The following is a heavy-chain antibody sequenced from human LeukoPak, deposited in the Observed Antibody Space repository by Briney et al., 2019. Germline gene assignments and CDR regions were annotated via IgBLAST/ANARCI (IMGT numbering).Heavy chain of an antibody. CDR3: ATGKGARDF. CDR1: GFTFNNAW. Sequence: GGSLRLSCAASGFTFNNAWMNWDRHAPGKGLEWVGRIKSKTDGGTADYAAPVKGRFTISRDDSKTTLYLQMSSLKTEDTAVYYCATGKGARDFWGQGTLVTVSS. D-gene: IGHD4-23*01. V-gene: IGHV3-15*01. J-gene: IGHJ4*02. CDR2: IKSKTDGGTA.